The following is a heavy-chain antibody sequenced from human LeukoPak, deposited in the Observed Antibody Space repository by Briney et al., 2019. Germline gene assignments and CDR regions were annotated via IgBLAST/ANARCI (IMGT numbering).Heavy chain of an antibody. V-gene: IGHV4-59*01. CDR1: GDRITSYY. CDR3: ARGVGYGDSRHYDH. Sequence: SETLSLTCTVSGDRITSYYWTWIRHSPERGLEWIGYIYNFGSTKYGPTLKSRVRISEDTAKNQFSLNPKSVTAADTAVYYCARGVGYGDSRHYDHWGHGILVTVSS. J-gene: IGHJ4*01. CDR2: IYNFGST. D-gene: IGHD4-17*01.